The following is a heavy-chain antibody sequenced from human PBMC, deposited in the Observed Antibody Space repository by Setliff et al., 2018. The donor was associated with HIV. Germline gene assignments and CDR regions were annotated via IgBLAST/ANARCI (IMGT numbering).Heavy chain of an antibody. D-gene: IGHD2-15*01. CDR1: GGSISSYY. CDR2: IYYSGST. V-gene: IGHV4-39*07. J-gene: IGHJ5*02. Sequence: PSETLSLTCTVSGGSISSYYWGWIRQPPGKGLAWIGSIYYSGSTYYNPSLKSRVTISVDTSKNQFSLKLSSVTAADTAVYYCARAPLSGGSFGWFDPWGQGTLVTVSS. CDR3: ARAPLSGGSFGWFDP.